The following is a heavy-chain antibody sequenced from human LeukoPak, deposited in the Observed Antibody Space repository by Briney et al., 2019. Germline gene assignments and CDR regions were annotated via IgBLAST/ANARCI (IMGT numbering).Heavy chain of an antibody. V-gene: IGHV4-31*03. J-gene: IGHJ3*02. CDR1: GDSISSDDYC. Sequence: SETLSLTCSVSGDSISSDDYCWIWIRQHPGKGLEWIGYIYYSGSTYYNPSLKSRVALSVDTSKNQFSLKLSSLTAADTAAYYCAKSREEIRGLDAFDIWGQGTMVTVSS. D-gene: IGHD5-24*01. CDR2: IYYSGST. CDR3: AKSREEIRGLDAFDI.